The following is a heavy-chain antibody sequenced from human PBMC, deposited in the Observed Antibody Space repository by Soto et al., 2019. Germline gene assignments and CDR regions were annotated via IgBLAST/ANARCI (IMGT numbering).Heavy chain of an antibody. CDR2: ISSSGSTI. Sequence: LGGSLRLSCAASGFTFSDYYMSWIRQAPGKGLEWVSYISSSGSTIYYADSVKGRFTISRDNAKNSLYLQMNSLRAEDTAVYYCAREGWGYCSGGSCYRDAFDIWGQGTMVTVSS. D-gene: IGHD2-15*01. CDR1: GFTFSDYY. CDR3: AREGWGYCSGGSCYRDAFDI. J-gene: IGHJ3*02. V-gene: IGHV3-11*01.